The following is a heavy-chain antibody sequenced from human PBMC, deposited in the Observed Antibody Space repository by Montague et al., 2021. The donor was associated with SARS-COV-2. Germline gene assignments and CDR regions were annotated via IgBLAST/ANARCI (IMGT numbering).Heavy chain of an antibody. CDR1: GGSISSYY. CDR3: AKLLWFRGGFDY. J-gene: IGHJ4*02. Sequence: SETLSLTCTVSGGSISSYYWGWIRQPPGKGLEWIGSIYYSGSTYYNPPLKSRVTISVDTSKNQFSLKLSSVTAADTAVYYCAKLLWFRGGFDYWGQGTLVTVSS. CDR2: IYYSGST. D-gene: IGHD3-10*01. V-gene: IGHV4-39*07.